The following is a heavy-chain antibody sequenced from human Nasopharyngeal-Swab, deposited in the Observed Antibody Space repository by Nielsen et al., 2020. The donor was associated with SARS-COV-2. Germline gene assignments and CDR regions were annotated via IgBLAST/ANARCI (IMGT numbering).Heavy chain of an antibody. V-gene: IGHV3-48*03. CDR3: ARVAARLRYYYYYMDV. CDR2: ISSSGSTI. D-gene: IGHD6-6*01. Sequence: GGSLRLSCAASGFTFSSYEMNWVRQAPGKGLEWVSYISSSGSTIYYADSVKGRFTISRDNAKNSLYLQMNSLRAEDTAVYYCARVAARLRYYYYYMDVWGKGTTVTVSS. J-gene: IGHJ6*03. CDR1: GFTFSSYE.